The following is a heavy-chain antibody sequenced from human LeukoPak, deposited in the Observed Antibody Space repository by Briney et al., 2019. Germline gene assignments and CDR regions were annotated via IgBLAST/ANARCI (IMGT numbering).Heavy chain of an antibody. D-gene: IGHD1-1*01. CDR2: ITLDGSDS. CDR1: GFPFSSYW. V-gene: IGHV3-7*04. CDR3: TTENWYVFEN. J-gene: IGHJ4*02. Sequence: GGSLRLSCAASGFPFSSYWMAWVRPAPGKGLEWVATITLDGSDSYYVDPVKGRFTVSRDNAKNSLYLQMNSLRAEDTAVFYCTTENWYVFENWGQGSLVTVSS.